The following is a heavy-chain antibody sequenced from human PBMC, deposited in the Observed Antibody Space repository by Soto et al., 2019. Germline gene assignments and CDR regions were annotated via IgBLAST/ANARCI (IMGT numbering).Heavy chain of an antibody. CDR3: ARDRRGSRTWSPYYVDY. J-gene: IGHJ4*02. Sequence: QVQLQESGPGLVKPSETLSLTCSVSGDSVSSGPYYWSWIRQPPGKGLEWIGYVSDSGSTDYSPSLKGRLTISLDKSKGQFSLKLSSVTAADTAVYFCARDRRGSRTWSPYYVDYWGQGTLVTVSA. CDR2: VSDSGST. CDR1: GDSVSSGPYY. D-gene: IGHD3-10*01. V-gene: IGHV4-61*01.